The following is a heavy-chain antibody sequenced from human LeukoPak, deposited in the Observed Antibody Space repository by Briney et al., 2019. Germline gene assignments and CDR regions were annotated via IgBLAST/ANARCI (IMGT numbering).Heavy chain of an antibody. CDR2: IYHSGST. V-gene: IGHV4-4*02. Sequence: SETLSLTCAVSGGSISSSNWWSWVRQPPGKGREWIGEIYHSGSTNYNPSLKSRVTIPVDKPKNQFSLKLSSVTAADTAVYYCPSEVVAAAEVDYWGQGTLVTVSS. J-gene: IGHJ4*02. CDR3: PSEVVAAAEVDY. CDR1: GGSISSSNW. D-gene: IGHD6-13*01.